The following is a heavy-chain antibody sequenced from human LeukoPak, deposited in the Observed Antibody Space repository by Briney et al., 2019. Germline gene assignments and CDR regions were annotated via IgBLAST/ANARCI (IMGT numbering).Heavy chain of an antibody. CDR3: VKDDSTSWYYFDY. D-gene: IGHD6-13*01. CDR2: IRYDGSNQ. J-gene: IGHJ4*02. CDR1: RFTFSSYG. V-gene: IGHV3-30*02. Sequence: SGGSLRLSCAASRFTFSSYGMHWVRQAPGKGLQWVAYIRYDGSNQYYADSAKGRFTISRDNSKNTLYLQMNSLRSEDTAVYYCVKDDSTSWYYFDYWGQGTLVTVSS.